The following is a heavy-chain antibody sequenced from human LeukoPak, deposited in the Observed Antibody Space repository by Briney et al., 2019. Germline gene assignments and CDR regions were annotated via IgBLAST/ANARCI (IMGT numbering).Heavy chain of an antibody. CDR1: GGSCSGYY. V-gene: IGHV4-59*01. Sequence: PSETLSLTCAVYGGSCSGYYWSWIRQPPGKGLEWIGYIYNSGSTNHNPSLKSRVTISLDTSKNQFSLKLSSVTAADTAVYYCARGLRTVRTPSRYYYYYMDVWGKGTTVTVSS. D-gene: IGHD4-11*01. CDR2: IYNSGST. CDR3: ARGLRTVRTPSRYYYYYMDV. J-gene: IGHJ6*03.